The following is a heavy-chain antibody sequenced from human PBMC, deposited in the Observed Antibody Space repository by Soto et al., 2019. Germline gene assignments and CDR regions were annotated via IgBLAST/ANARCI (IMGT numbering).Heavy chain of an antibody. CDR1: GGTFSSYA. CDR2: IIPIFGTA. Sequence: ASVKVSCKASGGTFSSYAISWVRQAPGQGLEWMGGIIPIFGTANYAQKFQGRVTITADESTSTAYMELSSLRSGDTAVYYCARDRGHTLEDWFAPWGHGTQVTVSS. V-gene: IGHV1-69*13. J-gene: IGHJ5*02. CDR3: ARDRGHTLEDWFAP.